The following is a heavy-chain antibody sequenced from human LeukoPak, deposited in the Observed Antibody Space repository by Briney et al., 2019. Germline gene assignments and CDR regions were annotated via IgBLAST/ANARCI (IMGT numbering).Heavy chain of an antibody. Sequence: LAGGSLRLSCAASGFTFEDYAIPWVRQAPGKGLEWVSGIGWNIGSTGYAHSVQGRFTISRDNAKNSLYLQMNSLRAEDTALYYCARGRRGSKTGVTPSGWGCHFDYWGQGTRVTVSS. J-gene: IGHJ4*02. CDR1: GFTFEDYA. CDR3: ARGRRGSKTGVTPSGWGCHFDY. D-gene: IGHD3-16*01. V-gene: IGHV3-9*01. CDR2: IGWNIGST.